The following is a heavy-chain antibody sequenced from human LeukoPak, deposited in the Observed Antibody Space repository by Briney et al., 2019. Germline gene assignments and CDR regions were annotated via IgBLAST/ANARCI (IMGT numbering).Heavy chain of an antibody. V-gene: IGHV3-21*01. Sequence: GGSLRLSCAASGFTFSSYSMNWVRQAPGKGLEWVSSISSSSSYRYYADSVKGRFTISRDNAKNSLYLQMNSLRAEDTAVYYCARAPMYSSSWYPYYFDYWGQGTLVTVSS. D-gene: IGHD6-13*01. J-gene: IGHJ4*02. CDR1: GFTFSSYS. CDR3: ARAPMYSSSWYPYYFDY. CDR2: ISSSSSYR.